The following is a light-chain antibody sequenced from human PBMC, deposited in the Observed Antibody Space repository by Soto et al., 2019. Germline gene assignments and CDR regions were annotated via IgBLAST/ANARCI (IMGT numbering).Light chain of an antibody. CDR3: QQHKSYPVT. Sequence: DIQMTQSPSTLPASVGDRVTITCRASQNIDIWLSWYQQKPGKAPSLLIYDASNLKSGVPSRFSGSGSGTEFTLTISSLQPDDSGSYYCQQHKSYPVTFGGGTKVDNK. CDR2: DAS. CDR1: QNIDIW. J-gene: IGKJ4*01. V-gene: IGKV1-5*01.